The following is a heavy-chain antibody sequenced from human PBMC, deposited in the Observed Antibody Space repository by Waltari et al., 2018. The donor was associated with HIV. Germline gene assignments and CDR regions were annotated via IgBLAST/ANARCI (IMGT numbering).Heavy chain of an antibody. J-gene: IGHJ6*02. D-gene: IGHD2-15*01. CDR3: ARARRYCSGGSCYQYYYYGMDV. CDR2: ITPSGGST. CDR1: GYTFTSYY. V-gene: IGHV1-46*01. Sequence: QVQLVQSGAEVKKPGASVKVSCKASGYTFTSYYLHWVRQAPGQRLEWMGIITPSGGSTSYAQKFQGRVTMTRDTSTSTVYMELSSLRSEDTAVYYCARARRYCSGGSCYQYYYYGMDVWGQGTTVTVSS.